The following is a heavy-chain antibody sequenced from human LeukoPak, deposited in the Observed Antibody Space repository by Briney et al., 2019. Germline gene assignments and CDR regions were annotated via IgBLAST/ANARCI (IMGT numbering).Heavy chain of an antibody. CDR1: GYTFTSYD. D-gene: IGHD5-12*01. V-gene: IGHV1-8*03. CDR3: ARSALSGDAFDI. J-gene: IGHJ3*02. Sequence: RASVKVSCKASGYTFTSYDINWVRQATGQGLEWMGWMNPNSGNTGYAQKFQGRVTITRNTSISTAYMELSSLRSEDTAVYYCARSALSGDAFDIWGQGTMATVSS. CDR2: MNPNSGNT.